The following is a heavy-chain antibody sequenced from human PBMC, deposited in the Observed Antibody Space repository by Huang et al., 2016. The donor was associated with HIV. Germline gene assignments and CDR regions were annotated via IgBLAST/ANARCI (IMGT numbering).Heavy chain of an antibody. Sequence: QLQLQESGPGLVKPSETLSLTCTVSGGSISSSSYYWGWIRQPPGKGLEWIGSIYYSGSTYYNPSLKSRVTISVDTSKNQFSLKLSSVTAADTAEYYCARHKGSSPFYFDYWGQGTLVTVSS. D-gene: IGHD1-26*01. V-gene: IGHV4-39*01. CDR1: GGSISSSSYY. CDR3: ARHKGSSPFYFDY. J-gene: IGHJ4*02. CDR2: IYYSGST.